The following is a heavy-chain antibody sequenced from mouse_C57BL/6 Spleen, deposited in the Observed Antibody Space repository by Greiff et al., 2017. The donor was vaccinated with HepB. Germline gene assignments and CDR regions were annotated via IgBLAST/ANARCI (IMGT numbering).Heavy chain of an antibody. CDR3: SREVFCYGYYEFAY. Sequence: DVQLQESGPGLVKPSQSLSLTCSVTGYSITSGYYWHWIRQFPGNKLEWLGYISYDGSNNYNPSLKNRISITRDTSKNQIFLTLNSVTTEDTATYYGSREVFCYGYYEFAYWGQGTLVTVSA. V-gene: IGHV3-6*01. CDR1: GYSITSGYY. D-gene: IGHD2-3*01. J-gene: IGHJ3*01. CDR2: ISYDGSN.